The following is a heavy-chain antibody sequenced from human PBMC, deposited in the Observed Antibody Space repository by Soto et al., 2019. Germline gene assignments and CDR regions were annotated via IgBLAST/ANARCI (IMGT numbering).Heavy chain of an antibody. D-gene: IGHD3-22*01. J-gene: IGHJ4*02. V-gene: IGHV3-23*01. CDR2: IRGTGGST. Sequence: EVQLLQSGGGLVQPGGSLRLSCAASGFTFTSYAMSWVRPAPGKGLEWVSTIRGTGGSTYYPDSVKGRFTISRDNSKDTGYLQINSLRAEDAAVYYCAKEMTSDYYLFANWGQGTLVTVSS. CDR1: GFTFTSYA. CDR3: AKEMTSDYYLFAN.